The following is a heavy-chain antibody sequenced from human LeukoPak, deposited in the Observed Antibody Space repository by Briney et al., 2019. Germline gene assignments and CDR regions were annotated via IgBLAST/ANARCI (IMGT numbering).Heavy chain of an antibody. V-gene: IGHV4-34*01. CDR2: INHSGST. D-gene: IGHD2-15*01. CDR1: SGSFSGYY. CDR3: ARGVIVVVVAATRSDAFDI. J-gene: IGHJ3*02. Sequence: PSETLSLTCAVYSGSFSGYYWSWIRQPPGKGLEWIGEINHSGSTNYNPSLKSRVTISVDTSKNQFSLRLSSVTAADTAVYYCARGVIVVVVAATRSDAFDIWGQGTMVTVSS.